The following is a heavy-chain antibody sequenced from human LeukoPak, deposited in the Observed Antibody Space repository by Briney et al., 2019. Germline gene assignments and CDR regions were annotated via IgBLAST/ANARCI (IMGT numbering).Heavy chain of an antibody. V-gene: IGHV4-31*03. J-gene: IGHJ4*02. CDR3: AREVMVRGVIDY. CDR2: IYYSGST. Sequence: SKTLSLTCTVSGGSISSGGYYWSWIRQHPGKGLEWIGYIYYSGSTYYNPSLKSRVTISVDTSKNQFSLKLSSVTAADTAVYYCAREVMVRGVIDYWGQGTLVTVSS. CDR1: GGSISSGGYY. D-gene: IGHD3-10*01.